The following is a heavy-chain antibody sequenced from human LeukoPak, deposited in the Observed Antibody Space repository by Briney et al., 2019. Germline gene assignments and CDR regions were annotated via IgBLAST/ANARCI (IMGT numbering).Heavy chain of an antibody. Sequence: GGSLRLSCAASGFTFSRYWMSWVRQAPGKGLEWVANINQDGSEKYYVDSVKGRFTMSRDNAKNLLYLQMSSLRAEDRAVYYCARGRSSVDYWGQGTLATVSS. CDR2: INQDGSEK. CDR3: ARGRSSVDY. J-gene: IGHJ4*02. D-gene: IGHD6-19*01. CDR1: GFTFSRYW. V-gene: IGHV3-7*01.